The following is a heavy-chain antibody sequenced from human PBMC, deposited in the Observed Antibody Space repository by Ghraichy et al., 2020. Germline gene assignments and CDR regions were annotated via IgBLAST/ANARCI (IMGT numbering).Heavy chain of an antibody. V-gene: IGHV4-39*01. CDR2: IYYSGST. D-gene: IGHD3-3*01. CDR3: ARHVSDYDFWSGYYLARHYYYYMDV. CDR1: GGSISSSSYY. J-gene: IGHJ6*03. Sequence: SETLSLTCTVSGGSISSSSYYWGWIRQPPGKGLEWIGSIYYSGSTYYNPSLKSRVTISVDTSKNQFSLKLSSVTAADTAVYYCARHVSDYDFWSGYYLARHYYYYMDVWGKGTTVTVSS.